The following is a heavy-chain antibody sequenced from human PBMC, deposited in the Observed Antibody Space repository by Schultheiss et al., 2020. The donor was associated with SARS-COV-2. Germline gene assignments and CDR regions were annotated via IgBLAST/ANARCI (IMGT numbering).Heavy chain of an antibody. V-gene: IGHV3-23*01. D-gene: IGHD4-23*01. CDR3: ARGERDYGGNSAEFDY. Sequence: GGSLRLSCAASGFTFSSYAMSWVRQAPGKGLEWVSAISGSGGSTYYADSVKGRFTISRDNSKNTLYLQMNSLRAEDTAVYYCARGERDYGGNSAEFDYWGQGTLVTVSS. J-gene: IGHJ4*02. CDR1: GFTFSSYA. CDR2: ISGSGGST.